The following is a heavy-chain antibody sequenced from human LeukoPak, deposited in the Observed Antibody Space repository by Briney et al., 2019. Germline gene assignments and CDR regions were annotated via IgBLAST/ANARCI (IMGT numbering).Heavy chain of an antibody. Sequence: RGSLRLSCAASGFTFSNYWTSWVRQAPGRGLEWVATIKPDGSAQYYVDSVKGRFTISRDNAKNSLYLQMNSLRVEDTAVYYCARGGGRDPFNVAYWGQGTLVTVSS. CDR2: IKPDGSAQ. V-gene: IGHV3-7*04. D-gene: IGHD3-10*01. J-gene: IGHJ4*02. CDR1: GFTFSNYW. CDR3: ARGGGRDPFNVAY.